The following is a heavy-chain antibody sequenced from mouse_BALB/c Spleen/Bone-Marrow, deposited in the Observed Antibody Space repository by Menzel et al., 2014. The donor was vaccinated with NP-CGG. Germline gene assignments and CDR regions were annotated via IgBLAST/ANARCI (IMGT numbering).Heavy chain of an antibody. CDR2: INPDSSTI. CDR1: GFDFSRYW. J-gene: IGHJ3*01. CDR3: SRLYYYGNFAY. Sequence: EVQLVEPGGGLVQPGGSLKLSCAASGFDFSRYWMSWVRQAPGKGLEWIGEINPDSSTINYTPSLKDKFIISRANAKNTQYLQMSKVRSEDTALYYCSRLYYYGNFAYWGQGTLVTVSA. D-gene: IGHD1-1*01. V-gene: IGHV4-1*02.